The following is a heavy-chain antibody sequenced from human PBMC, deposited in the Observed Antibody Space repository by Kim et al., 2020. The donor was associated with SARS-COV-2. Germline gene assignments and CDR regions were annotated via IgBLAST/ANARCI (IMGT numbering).Heavy chain of an antibody. Sequence: GGSLRLSCAASGFTFDNYPMYWVRQAPGKGLEWVSAISYLDSATYYADSLKGRVTISRDNSKNTLYLQMNSLRAEDTAVYFCAKGTGSHPYYFDYWGQGTLVTVSS. CDR1: GFTFDNYP. V-gene: IGHV3-23*01. CDR3: AKGTGSHPYYFDY. D-gene: IGHD1-26*01. J-gene: IGHJ4*02. CDR2: ISYLDSAT.